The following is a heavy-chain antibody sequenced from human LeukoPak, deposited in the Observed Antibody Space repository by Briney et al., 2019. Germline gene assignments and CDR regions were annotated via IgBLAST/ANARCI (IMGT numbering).Heavy chain of an antibody. J-gene: IGHJ4*02. CDR2: IKQDESEK. V-gene: IGHV3-7*01. Sequence: GGSLRLSCAASGFTFSSYWMSWVRQAPGKGLEWVANIKQDESEKYYVDSLRGRFTISRDNAKNSLYLQMNSLRAEDTAVYYCARDKIEGPTKLDYWGQGILVTVSS. D-gene: IGHD1-1*01. CDR1: GFTFSSYW. CDR3: ARDKIEGPTKLDY.